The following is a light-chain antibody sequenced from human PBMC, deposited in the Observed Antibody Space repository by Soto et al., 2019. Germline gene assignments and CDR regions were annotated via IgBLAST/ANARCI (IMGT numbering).Light chain of an antibody. J-gene: IGKJ5*01. CDR2: DGS. CDR1: QSVRSN. V-gene: IGKV3-15*01. CDR3: QQYDDWPIT. Sequence: EIVLTQSPATLSLSPGERATLSFSASQSVRSNLAWYQHKPGQAPRLLIYDGSTRALGIPARFSGSESGTEFTLTISSLQSEDFAVYFCQQYDDWPITFGQGTRLEIK.